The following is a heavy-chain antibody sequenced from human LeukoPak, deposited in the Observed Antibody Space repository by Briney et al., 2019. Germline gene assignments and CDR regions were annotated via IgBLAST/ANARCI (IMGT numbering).Heavy chain of an antibody. CDR3: ARIKMVRGVIDY. CDR1: GRSVSGNY. Sequence: SETLSLTCAVYGRSVSGNYWSWTSHPPGKGMGLNGEINHSGSTNYNPSLKSRVTISVDTSKHQFPPELSSVTAADTAVYYCARIKMVRGVIDYWGQGTLVTVSS. J-gene: IGHJ4*02. CDR2: INHSGST. V-gene: IGHV4-34*01. D-gene: IGHD3-10*01.